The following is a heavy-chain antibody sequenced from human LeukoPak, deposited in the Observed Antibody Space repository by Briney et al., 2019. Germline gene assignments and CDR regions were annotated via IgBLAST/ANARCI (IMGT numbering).Heavy chain of an antibody. Sequence: GGSLRLSCAASGFTFSSYGMHWVRQAPGKGLEWVAVIWYDGSNKYYADSVKGRFTISRDNSKNTLYLQMNSLRAEDTAVYYCARDQVPYSSSWFDYWGQGTLVTVSS. V-gene: IGHV3-33*01. CDR2: IWYDGSNK. CDR3: ARDQVPYSSSWFDY. CDR1: GFTFSSYG. J-gene: IGHJ4*02. D-gene: IGHD6-13*01.